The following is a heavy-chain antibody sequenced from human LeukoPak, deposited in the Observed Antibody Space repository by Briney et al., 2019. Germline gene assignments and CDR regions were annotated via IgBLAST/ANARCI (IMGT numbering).Heavy chain of an antibody. J-gene: IGHJ4*02. CDR2: ISNSGYTI. CDR1: GFTFSTYE. D-gene: IGHD6-19*01. CDR3: ARVSGWSQQHFDY. V-gene: IGHV3-48*03. Sequence: GGSLRLSCAASGFTFSTYEMNWVRQAPGKGLEWVSYISNSGYTIYYADSVKGRFTISRDNAKNSLYLQMNSLRAEDTAVYYCARVSGWSQQHFDYWGQGTLVTVSS.